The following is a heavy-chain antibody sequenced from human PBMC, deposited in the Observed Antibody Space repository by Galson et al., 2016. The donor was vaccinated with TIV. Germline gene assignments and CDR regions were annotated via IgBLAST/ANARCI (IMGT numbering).Heavy chain of an antibody. D-gene: IGHD2-2*02. CDR3: ARQAVVIPTAIIQSCFDS. Sequence: ETLSLTCTVSGDSISSSSYYWGWIRQSPGKGLEWIGSIFYSGNTFYKPSLKSRVTISVDTSKNQFSLKVNSVTAADTAVYYCARQAVVIPTAIIQSCFDSWGQGTLVTVSS. CDR2: IFYSGNT. CDR1: GDSISSSSYY. V-gene: IGHV4-39*01. J-gene: IGHJ5*01.